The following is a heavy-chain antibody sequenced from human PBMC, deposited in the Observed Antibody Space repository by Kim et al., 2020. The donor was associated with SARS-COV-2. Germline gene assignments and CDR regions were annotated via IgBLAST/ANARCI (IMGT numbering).Heavy chain of an antibody. CDR1: GFIFTDYW. V-gene: IGHV3-7*01. Sequence: GGSLRLSCPVSGFIFTDYWMTWVRQAPGKGLEWVANINQGGTEKNYVDSVEGRFTISRDNAKISLYLEMNRLRAEDTAVYYCARKAAPGMPHDSWGQGTLVTVSS. J-gene: IGHJ5*02. CDR2: INQGGTEK. D-gene: IGHD2-2*01. CDR3: ARKAAPGMPHDS.